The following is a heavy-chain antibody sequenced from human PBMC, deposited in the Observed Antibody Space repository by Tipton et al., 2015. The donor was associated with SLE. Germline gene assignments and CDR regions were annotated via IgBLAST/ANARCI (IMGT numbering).Heavy chain of an antibody. CDR3: STYYYDSSGYRDAFDI. V-gene: IGHV4-4*08. J-gene: IGHJ3*02. CDR1: GGSISSYY. Sequence: TLSLTCTVSGGSISSYYWSWIRQPPGKGLEWIGCIYTSGSTNYNPSLKSRVTISVDTSKNQFSLKLSSVTAADTAVYYCSTYYYDSSGYRDAFDIWGQGTMVTVSS. D-gene: IGHD3-22*01. CDR2: IYTSGST.